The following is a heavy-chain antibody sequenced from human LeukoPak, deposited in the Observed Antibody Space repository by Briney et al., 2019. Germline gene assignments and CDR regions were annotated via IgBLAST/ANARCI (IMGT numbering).Heavy chain of an antibody. J-gene: IGHJ6*03. D-gene: IGHD3-22*01. Sequence: PSETLSLTCTVSGGSISSGSYYWSWIRQPAGKGLEWIGRIYTSGSTNYNPSLKSRVTISVDTSKNQFSLKLSSATAADTAVYYCARETYYYDSSGYFPYYYYYYMDVWGKGTTVTVSS. V-gene: IGHV4-61*02. CDR2: IYTSGST. CDR1: GGSISSGSYY. CDR3: ARETYYYDSSGYFPYYYYYYMDV.